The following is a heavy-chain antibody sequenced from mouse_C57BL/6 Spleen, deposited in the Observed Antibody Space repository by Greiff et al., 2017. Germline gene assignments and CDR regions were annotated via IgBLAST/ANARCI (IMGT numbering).Heavy chain of an antibody. CDR3: ARDEDYGGAVDY. Sequence: EVKLVASGGGLVKPGGSLKLSCAASGFTFSSYAMSWVRQTPEKRLEWVATISDGGSYTYYPDNVKGRFTIARDNAKHNLYLQMSHLKSEDTAMYYCARDEDYGGAVDYWGQGTSVTVSS. V-gene: IGHV5-4*01. D-gene: IGHD1-1*01. J-gene: IGHJ4*01. CDR1: GFTFSSYA. CDR2: ISDGGSYT.